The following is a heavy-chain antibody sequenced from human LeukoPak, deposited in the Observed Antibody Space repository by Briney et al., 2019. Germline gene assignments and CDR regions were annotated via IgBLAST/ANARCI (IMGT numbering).Heavy chain of an antibody. CDR3: AIMGYYYDSSGFNTSFDY. J-gene: IGHJ4*02. Sequence: EASVKVSCRASGYTFTSYAMHWVRQAPGQRLEWMGWISAGNGNTKYSQKFQGRVTITRDTSASTAYMELSSLRSEDTAVYYCAIMGYYYDSSGFNTSFDYWGQGTLVTVSS. CDR1: GYTFTSYA. V-gene: IGHV1-3*01. CDR2: ISAGNGNT. D-gene: IGHD3-22*01.